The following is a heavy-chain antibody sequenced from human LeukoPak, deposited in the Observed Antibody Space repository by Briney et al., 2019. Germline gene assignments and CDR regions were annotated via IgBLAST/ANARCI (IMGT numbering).Heavy chain of an antibody. V-gene: IGHV3-53*01. CDR2: ISNNDVT. D-gene: IGHD1-1*01. CDR1: GITASNFY. CDR3: ASSVTTVGAYDY. J-gene: IGHJ4*02. Sequence: GGSLRLSCAASGITASNFYMMWVCQAPGKGLEWVSYISNNDVTKYADSVRGRLTISRDNSKNILYLQMNSLRVEDTAMYWCASSVTTVGAYDYWGQGAPVTVSS.